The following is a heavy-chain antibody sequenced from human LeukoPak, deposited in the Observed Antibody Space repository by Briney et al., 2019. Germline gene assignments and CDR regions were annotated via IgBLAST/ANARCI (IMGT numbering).Heavy chain of an antibody. Sequence: SETLSLTCTVSGDSISTYYWSWVRQPPGKGLEWIAYIHYTGSTEYNPSLKSRATISLDTPKKQFSLGLSSVTAADTAVYYCARTRDCSGTSCYFDYWGQGTLVTVSS. CDR2: IHYTGST. D-gene: IGHD2-2*01. CDR1: GDSISTYY. CDR3: ARTRDCSGTSCYFDY. J-gene: IGHJ4*02. V-gene: IGHV4-59*08.